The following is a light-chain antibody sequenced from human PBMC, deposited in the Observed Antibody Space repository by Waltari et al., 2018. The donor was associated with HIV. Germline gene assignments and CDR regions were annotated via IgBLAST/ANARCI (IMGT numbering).Light chain of an antibody. J-gene: IGLJ1*01. CDR3: CSYAGSYTVYV. V-gene: IGLV2-11*01. Sequence: QSALTPLRPLSGSSGQSGTTRCLRTSSDVGGSTYVYLYQQHPGKAPKLMIYDVSKRPSGVPDRFSGSKSGNTASLTISGLQAEDEADYYCCSYAGSYTVYVFGTGTKVTVL. CDR2: DVS. CDR1: SSDVGGSTY.